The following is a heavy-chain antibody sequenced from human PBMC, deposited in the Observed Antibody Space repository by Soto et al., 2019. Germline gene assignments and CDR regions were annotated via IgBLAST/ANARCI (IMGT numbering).Heavy chain of an antibody. CDR2: IIPTFGTG. CDR3: ASFDGTLVRGGRSFPYEMVV. J-gene: IGHJ6*02. D-gene: IGHD3-10*01. Sequence: QVLLVQSGPEVKKPGSSVKVSCKASGGTFNNYAINWVRQAPGKGLEWMGGIIPTFGTGNHAQKFQGRVTITADESTTTAYMELNSLRSEDTAIYYCASFDGTLVRGGRSFPYEMVVWGQGTTVIVSS. V-gene: IGHV1-69*01. CDR1: GGTFNNYA.